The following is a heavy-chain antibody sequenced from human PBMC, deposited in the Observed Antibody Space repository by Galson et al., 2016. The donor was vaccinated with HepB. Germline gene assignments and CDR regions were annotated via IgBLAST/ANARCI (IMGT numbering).Heavy chain of an antibody. CDR2: INGDGSDT. D-gene: IGHD1-14*01. V-gene: IGHV3-74*01. Sequence: SLRLSCAASGIIFSNYGMNWVRQAPGKGLVWVSRINGDGSDTYYADSVKGRFTVSRDNAKNTLYLQMNSLRVEDTAVYYCARSDHFDPWGQGTLVTVSS. CDR3: ARSDHFDP. J-gene: IGHJ5*02. CDR1: GIIFSNYG.